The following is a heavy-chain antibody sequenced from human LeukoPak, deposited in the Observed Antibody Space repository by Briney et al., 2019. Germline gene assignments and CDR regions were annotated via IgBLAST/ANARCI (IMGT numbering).Heavy chain of an antibody. V-gene: IGHV3-74*01. Sequence: PGGSLRLSCAASGFTFSKYWMHWVRQAPGKGLVWVSRIKSDGSSTSYADSVKGRFTISRDNAKNTLYLQMSSLRAEDTAVYFCARDTSLYCSGGSCFSDYFDYWGQGTLVTVSS. D-gene: IGHD2-15*01. J-gene: IGHJ4*02. CDR3: ARDTSLYCSGGSCFSDYFDY. CDR1: GFTFSKYW. CDR2: IKSDGSST.